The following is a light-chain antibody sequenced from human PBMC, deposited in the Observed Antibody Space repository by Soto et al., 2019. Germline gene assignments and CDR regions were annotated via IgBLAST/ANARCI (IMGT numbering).Light chain of an antibody. J-gene: IGKJ1*01. CDR1: QSVSSSY. V-gene: IGKV3-20*01. Sequence: ENVLTQSPGTLSLSPGERATLSCRASQSVSSSYFAWYQQKPGQAPSLLIYGTSSRATGIPDRFSGSGSGTAFTLTISTLEPEDFAVYYCQQYGSSPWTFGQGTKVEI. CDR2: GTS. CDR3: QQYGSSPWT.